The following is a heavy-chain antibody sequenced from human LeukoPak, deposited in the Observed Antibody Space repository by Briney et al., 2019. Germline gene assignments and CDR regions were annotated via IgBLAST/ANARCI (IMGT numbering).Heavy chain of an antibody. J-gene: IGHJ4*02. CDR1: GFTVSSNY. Sequence: EGSLRLSCAASGFTVSSNYMNWVRQAPGKGLEWVSVIYGGGNIYYADSVKGRFTISRDNSKNTLYLQMNSLRAEDTAVYYCARGAGYNYPYYFDYWGQGTLVTVSS. V-gene: IGHV3-53*01. D-gene: IGHD5-24*01. CDR2: IYGGGNI. CDR3: ARGAGYNYPYYFDY.